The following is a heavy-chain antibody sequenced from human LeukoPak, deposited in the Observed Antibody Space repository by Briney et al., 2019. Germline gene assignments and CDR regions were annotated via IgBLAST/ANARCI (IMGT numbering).Heavy chain of an antibody. CDR1: GFTVSSNY. CDR3: ARVPVSGSSSY. Sequence: GGSLRLSCAASGFTVSSNYMSWVRQAPGMGPEWVSVIYSGGNTYYADSVKGRFTISRDNPKNTLYLQMNSLRVEDTAVYYCARVPVSGSSSYWGQGTLVTVS. V-gene: IGHV3-53*01. J-gene: IGHJ4*02. D-gene: IGHD1-26*01. CDR2: IYSGGNT.